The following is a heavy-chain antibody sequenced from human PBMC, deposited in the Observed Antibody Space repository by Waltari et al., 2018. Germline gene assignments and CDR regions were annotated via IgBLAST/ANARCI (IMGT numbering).Heavy chain of an antibody. V-gene: IGHV3-7*03. Sequence: EVQLVESGGGLVQPGGSLRLSCAASGFPFSIYWMTWVRQAPGGGLEWVANIKEDGTDTYYVDSVKRRFTISKDNAENSLYLQMNSLRVEDTAIYYCARSQRHSFEICGQGTMVTVSS. D-gene: IGHD3-3*02. CDR3: ARSQRHSFEI. CDR2: IKEDGTDT. CDR1: GFPFSIYW. J-gene: IGHJ3*02.